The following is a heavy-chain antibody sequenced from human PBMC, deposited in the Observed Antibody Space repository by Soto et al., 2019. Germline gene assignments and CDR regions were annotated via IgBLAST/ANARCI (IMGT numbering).Heavy chain of an antibody. J-gene: IGHJ6*02. CDR3: AAQGSSTTSYYYGMDV. CDR1: GYTFTSYA. V-gene: IGHV1-58*02. Sequence: GAAVKVSCKASGYTFTSYAMHWVRQAPGQRLEWIGWIVVGSGNTNYAQKFQERVTITRDMSTSTAYMELSSLRSEDTAVYYCAAQGSSTTSYYYGMDVWGQGTTVTVSS. CDR2: IVVGSGNT. D-gene: IGHD6-6*01.